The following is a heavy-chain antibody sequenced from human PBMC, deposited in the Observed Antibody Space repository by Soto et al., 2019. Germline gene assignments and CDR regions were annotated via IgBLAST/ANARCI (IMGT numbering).Heavy chain of an antibody. CDR2: ISAYNGNT. V-gene: IGHV1-18*01. CDR3: VRVIISWFTFTDYYYYFVIVV. Sequence: PSVKVSCKASGYTFTSYGISWVRQAPGQGLEWMGWISAYNGNTNYAQKLQGRVTMTTDTSTSTAYMEMRSLRSDDTAVYFCVRVIISWFTFTDYYYYFVIVVWGQGPTVTVSS. J-gene: IGHJ6*02. CDR1: GYTFTSYG. D-gene: IGHD3-10*01.